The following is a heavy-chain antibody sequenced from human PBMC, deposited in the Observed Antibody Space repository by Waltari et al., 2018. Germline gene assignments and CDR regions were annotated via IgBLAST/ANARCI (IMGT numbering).Heavy chain of an antibody. Sequence: QVQLVESGGGVVQPGRSLRLSCAASGITLRNYGIHWVRQAPGKGLEWVAIIWSDGSNKYYRDSVKGRFTISRDNSKNTLYLQMNSLRVDDTAVYYCARDLGSGWYLDLWGRGTLVTVSS. CDR3: ARDLGSGWYLDL. CDR1: GITLRNYG. V-gene: IGHV3-33*01. CDR2: IWSDGSNK. D-gene: IGHD2-15*01. J-gene: IGHJ2*01.